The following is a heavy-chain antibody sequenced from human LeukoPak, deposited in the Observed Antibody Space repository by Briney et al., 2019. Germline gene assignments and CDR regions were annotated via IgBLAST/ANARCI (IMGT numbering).Heavy chain of an antibody. CDR2: IYTSGST. V-gene: IGHV4-4*07. J-gene: IGHJ3*02. Sequence: PSETLSLTCTVSGGSISSHSWSWIRLPAGKGLEWIGRIYTSGSTNSNPSLKSRVTMSVDTPKNQFSLMLSSVTAADTAVYYCVRGLYDSSTYRAFHIWGQGTMVTVSS. D-gene: IGHD3-22*01. CDR3: VRGLYDSSTYRAFHI. CDR1: GGSISSHS.